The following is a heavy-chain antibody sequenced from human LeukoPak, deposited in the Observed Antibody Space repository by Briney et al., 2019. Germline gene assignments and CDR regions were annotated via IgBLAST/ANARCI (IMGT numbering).Heavy chain of an antibody. V-gene: IGHV4-39*01. D-gene: IGHD3-16*02. CDR1: GGSISSSSYY. Sequence: SETLSLTCTVSGGSISSSSYYWGWIRQPPGKGLEWSGSIYYSGSTYYNPSLKSRVTISVDTSKNQFSLKLSSVTAADTAVYYCARNVRLGSGELSFAPFKNWFDPWGQGTLVTVSS. CDR3: ARNVRLGSGELSFAPFKNWFDP. CDR2: IYYSGST. J-gene: IGHJ5*02.